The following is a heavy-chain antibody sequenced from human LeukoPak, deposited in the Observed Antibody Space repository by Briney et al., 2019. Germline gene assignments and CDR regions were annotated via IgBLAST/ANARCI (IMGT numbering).Heavy chain of an antibody. D-gene: IGHD4-17*01. Sequence: GASVKVSCTASGYTFTGYYMHWVRQAPGQGLAWMGWINPNSGGTNYAQKFQGRVTMTRDTSISTAYMELSRLRSDDTAVYYCARVGGTTAPGRYYYGMDVWGQGTTVTVSS. J-gene: IGHJ6*02. V-gene: IGHV1-2*02. CDR3: ARVGGTTAPGRYYYGMDV. CDR2: INPNSGGT. CDR1: GYTFTGYY.